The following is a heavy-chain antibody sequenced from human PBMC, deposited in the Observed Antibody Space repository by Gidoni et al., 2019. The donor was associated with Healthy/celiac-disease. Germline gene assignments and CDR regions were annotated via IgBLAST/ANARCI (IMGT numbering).Heavy chain of an antibody. CDR3: ARALYGGPRYYYGMDV. J-gene: IGHJ6*02. D-gene: IGHD4-17*01. CDR2: IIPIFGTA. Sequence: VQLVQSGAEVKQPGSSVKVSCKASGGPFRSYAISWVRQAPGQGLEWMGGIIPIFGTANDAQKFQGRVTITADESTSTAYMELSSLRSEDTAVYYCARALYGGPRYYYGMDVWGQGTTVTVSS. V-gene: IGHV1-69*01. CDR1: GGPFRSYA.